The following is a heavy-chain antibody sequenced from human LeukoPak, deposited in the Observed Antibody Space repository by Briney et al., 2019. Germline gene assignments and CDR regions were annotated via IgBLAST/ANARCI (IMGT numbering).Heavy chain of an antibody. V-gene: IGHV4-38-2*02. CDR3: ARDPGAVYDYVWGSYRYNAFDI. D-gene: IGHD3-16*02. CDR1: GGSIRNYF. Sequence: SETLSLTCTVSGGSIRNYFWSWIRQPPGKGLEWIGSIYHSGSTYYNPSLKSRVTISVDTSKNQFSLKLSSVTAADTAVYYCARDPGAVYDYVWGSYRYNAFDIWGQETMVTVSS. J-gene: IGHJ3*02. CDR2: IYHSGST.